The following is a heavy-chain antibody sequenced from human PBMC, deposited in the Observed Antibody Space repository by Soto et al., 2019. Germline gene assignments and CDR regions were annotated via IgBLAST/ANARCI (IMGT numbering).Heavy chain of an antibody. V-gene: IGHV4-59*08. D-gene: IGHD3-10*01. CDR2: VHHSWGS. CDR3: ARQGFGPLHGLVD. Sequence: QVQLQESGPGLVKPSETLSLSCTVSGGSISSYYWSWFRQSPGKRMEWIGYVHHSWGSSYNPSLXXRXXISLDTSKMQFSLKVPSVTATDTAVYYCARQGFGPLHGLVDGGQGTTVTVSS. J-gene: IGHJ6*02. CDR1: GGSISSYY.